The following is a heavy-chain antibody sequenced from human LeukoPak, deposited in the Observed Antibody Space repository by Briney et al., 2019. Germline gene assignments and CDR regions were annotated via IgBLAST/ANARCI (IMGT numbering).Heavy chain of an antibody. CDR1: GGSISSGSYY. CDR3: ARGDYYDSSGYYFRADNWFDP. CDR2: IYTSGST. Sequence: PSETLSLTCTVSGGSISSGSYYWSWIRQPAGKGLEWIGRIYTSGSTNYNPSLKSRVTISVDTSKNQFSLKLSSVTAADTAVYYCARGDYYDSSGYYFRADNWFDPWGQGTLVTVSS. J-gene: IGHJ5*02. D-gene: IGHD3-22*01. V-gene: IGHV4-61*02.